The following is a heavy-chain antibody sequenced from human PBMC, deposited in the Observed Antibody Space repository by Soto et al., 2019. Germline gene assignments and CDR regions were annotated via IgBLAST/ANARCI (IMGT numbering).Heavy chain of an antibody. CDR1: GGSFSGYY. Sequence: SETLSLTCAVYGGSFSGYYWSWIRQPPGKGLEWIGEINHSGSTNYNPSLKSRVTISVDTSKNQFSLKLSSVTAADTAVYYCARGLRPPTPTPINWFDPWGQGTLVTVSS. CDR3: ARGLRPPTPTPINWFDP. J-gene: IGHJ5*02. V-gene: IGHV4-34*01. CDR2: INHSGST.